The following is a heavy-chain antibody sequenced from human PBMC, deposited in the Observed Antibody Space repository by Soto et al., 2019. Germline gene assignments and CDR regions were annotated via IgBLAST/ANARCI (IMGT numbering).Heavy chain of an antibody. J-gene: IGHJ4*02. CDR1: GGSISSYY. CDR2: IYYSGST. Sequence: PWETLSLTCTVSGGSISSYYWSWIRQPPGKGLEWIGYIYYSGSTNYNPSLKSRVTISVDTSKNQFSLKLSSVTAADTAVYYCARGYYYDSSGYYLSYWGQGTLVTVSS. V-gene: IGHV4-59*01. CDR3: ARGYYYDSSGYYLSY. D-gene: IGHD3-22*01.